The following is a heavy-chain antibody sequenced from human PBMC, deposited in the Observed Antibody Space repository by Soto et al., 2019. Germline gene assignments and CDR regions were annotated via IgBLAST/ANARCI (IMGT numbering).Heavy chain of an antibody. CDR2: ISDSGTNT. V-gene: IGHV3-23*01. J-gene: IGHJ6*02. CDR3: AYYGLAV. Sequence: GGCRTLYCAASGIAIRNYAVICVRQAPGKGMEWVSGISDSGTNTQYADSVKGRFTISRDNYKNTLYLQMNSLRAEDTAVYYCAYYGLAVWGQGTTVTVS. CDR1: GIAIRNYA.